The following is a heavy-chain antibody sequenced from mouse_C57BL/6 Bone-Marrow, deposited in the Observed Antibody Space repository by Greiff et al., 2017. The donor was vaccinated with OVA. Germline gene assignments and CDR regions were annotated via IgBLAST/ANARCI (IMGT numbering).Heavy chain of an antibody. D-gene: IGHD2-3*01. Sequence: VQLQQSGPELVKPGASVKISCKASGYTFTDYYMNWVKQSHGKSLEWIGDINPNNGGTSYNQKFKGKATLTVDKSSSTAYMELRSLTSEDSAVYDCARSEVYDGYYNVWGTGTTVTVSS. V-gene: IGHV1-26*01. CDR3: ARSEVYDGYYNV. CDR1: GYTFTDYY. J-gene: IGHJ1*03. CDR2: INPNNGGT.